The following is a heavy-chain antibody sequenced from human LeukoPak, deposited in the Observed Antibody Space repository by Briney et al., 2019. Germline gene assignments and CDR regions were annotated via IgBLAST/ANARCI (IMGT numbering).Heavy chain of an antibody. V-gene: IGHV4-39*01. D-gene: IGHD2-15*01. CDR2: IYYSGTT. CDR1: GGSISISSYY. CDR3: ARLPSTVFRIFDY. Sequence: PSETLSLTCTVSGGSISISSYYWGWIRQPPGKGLEWIGTIYYSGTTYYNPSLKSRVTISVDTSNNQFSLKLSSVTAADTAVYYCARLPSTVFRIFDYWSQGALVTVSS. J-gene: IGHJ4*02.